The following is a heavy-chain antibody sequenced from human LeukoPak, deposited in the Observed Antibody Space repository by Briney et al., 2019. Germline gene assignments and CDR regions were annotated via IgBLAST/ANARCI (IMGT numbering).Heavy chain of an antibody. V-gene: IGHV3-21*01. D-gene: IGHD3-9*01. CDR1: GFTFSSYS. J-gene: IGHJ4*02. CDR3: ARIGYILTGYPVDY. CDR2: ISSSSSYI. Sequence: PGGSLRLSCAASGFTFSSYSMNWVRQAPGKGLEWVSSISSSSSYIYYADSVKGRFTISRDNAKNSLYLQMNSLRAEDTAVYYCARIGYILTGYPVDYWGQGTLVTVSS.